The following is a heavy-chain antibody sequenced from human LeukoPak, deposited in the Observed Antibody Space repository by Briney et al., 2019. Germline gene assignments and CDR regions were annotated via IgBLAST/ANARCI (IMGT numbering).Heavy chain of an antibody. J-gene: IGHJ4*02. D-gene: IGHD3-10*01. V-gene: IGHV4-38-2*02. CDR3: ARLWFGELLSGTYYFDY. CDR1: GYSISSGYY. CDR2: IYYSGST. Sequence: PSETLSLTCTVSGYSISSGYYWGWIRQPPGKGLEWIGSIYYSGSTYYNPSLKSRVTISVDTSKNQFSLKLSSVTAADTAVYYCARLWFGELLSGTYYFDYWGQGTLVTVSS.